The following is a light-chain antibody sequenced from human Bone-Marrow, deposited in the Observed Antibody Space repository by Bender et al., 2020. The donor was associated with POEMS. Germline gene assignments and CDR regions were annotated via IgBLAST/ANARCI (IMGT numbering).Light chain of an antibody. Sequence: QSALTQPASVSGSPGQSITISCTGTSSDVGGYNFVSWYLHHPGKAPKLMIYDVTYRPSGVSSRFSGSKSGNTASLTISGLQAEDEAVYYCSSYTSTSSPFVFGTGTKVTVL. CDR1: SSDVGGYNF. V-gene: IGLV2-14*03. CDR3: SSYTSTSSPFV. CDR2: DVT. J-gene: IGLJ1*01.